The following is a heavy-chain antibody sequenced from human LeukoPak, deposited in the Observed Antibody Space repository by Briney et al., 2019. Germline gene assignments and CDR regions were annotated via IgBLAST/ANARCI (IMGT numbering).Heavy chain of an antibody. V-gene: IGHV3-23*01. J-gene: IGHJ4*02. CDR3: AKDPEDNSGWYGPDY. D-gene: IGHD6-19*01. Sequence: QTGGSLRLSCAASGFTFSSFAMSWVRQAPGKGLEWVSDSTNGFGTFYADSVKGRFTVSRDNSKNTVYLQMNSLTVEDTAVYYCAKDPEDNSGWYGPDYWGQGTLVTVSS. CDR2: STNGFGT. CDR1: GFTFSSFA.